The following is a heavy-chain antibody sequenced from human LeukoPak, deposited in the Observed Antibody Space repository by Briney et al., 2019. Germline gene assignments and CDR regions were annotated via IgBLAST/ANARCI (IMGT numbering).Heavy chain of an antibody. D-gene: IGHD1-26*01. CDR1: GFTFSNAW. CDR2: IKSKSDGGTT. J-gene: IGHJ5*02. CDR3: ITGPQVGKNWFDP. V-gene: IGHV3-15*01. Sequence: GGSLRLSCAASGFTFSNAWMSWVRQAPGRGLEWVGRIKSKSDGGTTDHAAAVKGRFTISRDDSTDTLYLQMNSLKTEDTAVYYCITGPQVGKNWFDPWGQGTLVTVSS.